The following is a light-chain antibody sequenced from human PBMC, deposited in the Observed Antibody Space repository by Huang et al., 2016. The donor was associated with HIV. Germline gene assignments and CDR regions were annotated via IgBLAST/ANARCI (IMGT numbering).Light chain of an antibody. CDR2: DDS. V-gene: IGKV1-33*01. J-gene: IGKJ2*01. Sequence: DIQMTQSPSSLSASVGDRVTITCQASHDISDYLSWYQQKPGKAPQLLIDDDSNLYPGVPSRFRGSGSWTDFTFTISYLQPEDVATYYCQQYHNPLYSFGQGTKLEIK. CDR3: QQYHNPLYS. CDR1: HDISDY.